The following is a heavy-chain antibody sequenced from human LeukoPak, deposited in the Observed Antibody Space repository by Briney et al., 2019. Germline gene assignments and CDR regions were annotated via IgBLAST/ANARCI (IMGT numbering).Heavy chain of an antibody. J-gene: IGHJ4*02. CDR2: IYYSGST. V-gene: IGHV4-39*01. D-gene: IGHD3-16*01. CDR3: ARQGGTYVWGSYCFDY. Sequence: PSETLSLTRTVSGGSISSSSYYWGWIRQPPGKGLEWIGSIYYSGSTYYNPSLKSRVTISVDTSKNQFSLKLSSVTAADTAVYYCARQGGTYVWGSYCFDYWGQGTLVTVSS. CDR1: GGSISSSSYY.